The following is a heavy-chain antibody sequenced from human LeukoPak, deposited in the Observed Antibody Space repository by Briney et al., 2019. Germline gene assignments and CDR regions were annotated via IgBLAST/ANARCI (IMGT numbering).Heavy chain of an antibody. Sequence: SETLSLTCTVSGGSISSYYWSWMRQPPGKGLEWIGYIYYSGSTNYNPSLKSRVTISVDTSKNQFSLNLKSVTAADTAVYYCAREYAMVTFDYWGQGTLVTVSS. CDR1: GGSISSYY. D-gene: IGHD5-18*01. J-gene: IGHJ4*02. CDR2: IYYSGST. V-gene: IGHV4-59*01. CDR3: AREYAMVTFDY.